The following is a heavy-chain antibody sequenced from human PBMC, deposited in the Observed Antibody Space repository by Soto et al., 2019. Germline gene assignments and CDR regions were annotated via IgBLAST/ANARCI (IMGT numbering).Heavy chain of an antibody. Sequence: ASVKVSCKASGGTFSSYAISWVRQAPGQGLEWMGGIIPIFGTANYAQKFQGRVTITADKSTSTAYMELSSLRSEDTAVYYCARDTYYYDSSGYYPPRGFDPWGQGTLVTVFS. V-gene: IGHV1-69*06. CDR3: ARDTYYYDSSGYYPPRGFDP. J-gene: IGHJ5*02. CDR2: IIPIFGTA. D-gene: IGHD3-22*01. CDR1: GGTFSSYA.